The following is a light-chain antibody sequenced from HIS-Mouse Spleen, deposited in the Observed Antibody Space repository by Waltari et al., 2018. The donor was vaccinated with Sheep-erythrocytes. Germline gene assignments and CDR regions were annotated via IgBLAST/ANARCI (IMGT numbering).Light chain of an antibody. CDR1: SSNIGSNY. V-gene: IGLV1-47*01. J-gene: IGLJ1*01. Sequence: QSVLTQPPSASGTPGQRVTISCSGSSSNIGSNYVYWYQQLPGTAPKLLIFRNKRRPSGVPDRLSGSKSGTSASLASSGLRSEDEADYYCAAWDDSLSGYVFGTGTKVTVL. CDR2: RNK. CDR3: AAWDDSLSGYV.